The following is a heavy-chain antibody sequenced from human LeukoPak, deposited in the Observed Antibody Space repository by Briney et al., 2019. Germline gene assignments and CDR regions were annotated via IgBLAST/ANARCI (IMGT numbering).Heavy chain of an antibody. CDR2: ISGSGGST. CDR3: AKTVVVIAIPGYYFDY. J-gene: IGHJ4*02. V-gene: IGHV3-23*01. Sequence: PGGSLRLSCAASGFTFSSYAMSWVRQAPGKGLGWVSAISGSGGSTYYADSVKGRFTISRDNSKNTLYLQMNSLRAEDTAVYYCAKTVVVIAIPGYYFDYWGQGTLVTVSS. D-gene: IGHD2-21*01. CDR1: GFTFSSYA.